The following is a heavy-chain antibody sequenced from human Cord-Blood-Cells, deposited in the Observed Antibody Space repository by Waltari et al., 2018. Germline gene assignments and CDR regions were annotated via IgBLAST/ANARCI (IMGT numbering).Heavy chain of an antibody. CDR1: GYTFTGYY. CDR2: INPNSGGT. V-gene: IGHV1-2*02. CDR3: ARVGYSYAFDY. D-gene: IGHD5-18*01. Sequence: QVQLVQSGAEVKKPGASVKVSCKASGYTFTGYYMHWVRQAPGQGLEWMGWINPNSGGTNYAQKCQGRVTMTRDTSISTAYMERSRLRSDDTAVYYCARVGYSYAFDYWGQGTLVTVSS. J-gene: IGHJ4*02.